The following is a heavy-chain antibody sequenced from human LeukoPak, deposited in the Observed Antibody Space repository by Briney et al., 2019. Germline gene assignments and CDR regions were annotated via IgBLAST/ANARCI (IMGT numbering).Heavy chain of an antibody. CDR1: GGSFSGYY. Sequence: SETLSLTCAVYGGSFSGYYWSWLRQPPGKGLEWIGEINHSGSTNYNPSLKSRVTISVDTSKNQFSLKLSSVTAADTAVYYCARDPLWFGELYGMDVWGQGTTVTVSS. J-gene: IGHJ6*02. CDR3: ARDPLWFGELYGMDV. D-gene: IGHD3-10*01. CDR2: INHSGST. V-gene: IGHV4-34*01.